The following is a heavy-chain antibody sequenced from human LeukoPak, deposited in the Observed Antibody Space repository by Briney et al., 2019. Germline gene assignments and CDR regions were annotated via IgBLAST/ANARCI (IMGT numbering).Heavy chain of an antibody. V-gene: IGHV5-51*01. Sequence: GDSLKISCKGSGYSFSSYWIAWVRQMPGKGLEWMAIIYVGDSDTRYNPSFQGQVTISADKSISTAFLQWSSLKASDTAMYYCARRINWNFDFWGQGTLVTVSS. J-gene: IGHJ4*02. CDR1: GYSFSSYW. CDR2: IYVGDSDT. D-gene: IGHD1-1*01. CDR3: ARRINWNFDF.